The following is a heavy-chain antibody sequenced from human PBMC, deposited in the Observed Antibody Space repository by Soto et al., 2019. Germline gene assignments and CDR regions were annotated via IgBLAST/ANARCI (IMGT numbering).Heavy chain of an antibody. D-gene: IGHD1-26*01. V-gene: IGHV3-21*01. CDR3: TRDQGGSYDSWFDP. J-gene: IGHJ5*02. CDR2: ISSGGDYI. Sequence: EVQVVESGGGLVQPGGSLRLSCSFTFSMYSMNWVRQDPGTGLGWVASISSGGDYIKYADSVKGGFTISRDNAKNSVSLQMNSLRVDDTAIYFCTRDQGGSYDSWFDPWGQGTLVTVSS. CDR1: FTFSMYS.